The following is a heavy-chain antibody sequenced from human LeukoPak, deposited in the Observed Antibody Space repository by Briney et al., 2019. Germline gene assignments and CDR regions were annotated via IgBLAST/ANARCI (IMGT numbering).Heavy chain of an antibody. J-gene: IGHJ4*02. CDR3: AKISGSWYEGVGGYYFDY. CDR2: ISGTNDNT. CDR1: GFTFSSYA. V-gene: IGHV3-23*01. Sequence: GGPLRLSCAASGFTFSSYAMSWVRQAPGKGLEWVSSISGTNDNTYYADSVKGRFTISRDNSKNTLYLQMNSLRAEDTAVYYCAKISGSWYEGVGGYYFDYWGQGTLVTVSS. D-gene: IGHD6-13*01.